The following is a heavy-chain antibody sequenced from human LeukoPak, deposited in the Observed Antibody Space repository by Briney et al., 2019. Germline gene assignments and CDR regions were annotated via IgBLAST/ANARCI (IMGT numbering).Heavy chain of an antibody. D-gene: IGHD5-24*01. Sequence: PSETLSLTCTVSGGSISSYYWSWIRQPPGKGLEWSGYIYYSGSTNYNPSLKSRVTISVDTSKNQFSLKLSSVTAADTAVYYCARVGRRDGYSLALYYFDYWGQGTLVTVSS. V-gene: IGHV4-59*01. CDR2: IYYSGST. CDR1: GGSISSYY. CDR3: ARVGRRDGYSLALYYFDY. J-gene: IGHJ4*02.